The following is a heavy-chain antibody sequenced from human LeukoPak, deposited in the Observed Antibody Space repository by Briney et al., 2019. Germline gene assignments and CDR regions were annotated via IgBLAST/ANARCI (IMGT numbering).Heavy chain of an antibody. CDR2: IIPIFGTA. J-gene: IGHJ4*02. CDR1: GGTFSSYA. CDR3: GGAFFDSSGLFDY. V-gene: IGHV1-69*05. Sequence: AVKVSCKASGGTFSSYAIIWVRQAPGQRLDWMGGIIPIFGTANYAQKFQGRVTITTDESTSTAYMELSSLRSEDTAVYYCGGAFFDSSGLFDYWGQGTLVTVSS. D-gene: IGHD3-22*01.